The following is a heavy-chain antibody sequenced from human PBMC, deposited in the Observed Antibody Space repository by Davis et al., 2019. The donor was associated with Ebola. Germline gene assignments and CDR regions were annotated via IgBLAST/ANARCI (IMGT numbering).Heavy chain of an antibody. V-gene: IGHV3-23*01. CDR3: AKGAYGSRTSLSWFDP. CDR2: ITGSGDYT. J-gene: IGHJ5*02. Sequence: PGGSLRLSCAASGFPFTNFGMSWVRQAPGKGLEWVSAITGSGDYTYYADSVKGRFTITSDNSKNTLYLQMNSLRAEDTAVYYCAKGAYGSRTSLSWFDPWGQGTLVTVSS. D-gene: IGHD3-10*01. CDR1: GFPFTNFG.